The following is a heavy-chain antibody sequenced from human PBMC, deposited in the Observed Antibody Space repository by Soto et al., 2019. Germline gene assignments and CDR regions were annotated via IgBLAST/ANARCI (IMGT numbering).Heavy chain of an antibody. D-gene: IGHD2-15*01. J-gene: IGHJ6*02. CDR1: GFIFSDHW. Sequence: EVQLVESGGGLVQPGGSLRLSCAASGFIFSDHWMHWVRQAPGKGLVWVSRIKYDGTSTSYADSVKGRFTISRENARNTVYLQMNSLRAEDTAVYYCARGIKNYYGVDVWGQGTTVTVSS. CDR3: ARGIKNYYGVDV. V-gene: IGHV3-74*01. CDR2: IKYDGTST.